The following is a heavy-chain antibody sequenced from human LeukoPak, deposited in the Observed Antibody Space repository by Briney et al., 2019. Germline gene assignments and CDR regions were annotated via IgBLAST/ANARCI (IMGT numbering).Heavy chain of an antibody. CDR1: GFTFDDYG. J-gene: IGHJ4*02. Sequence: GGSLRLSCAASGFTFDDYGMSWVRQAPGKGLEWVSGINWNGGITGYADSVKGRFTISRDNAKNSLYLQMNSLRAEDTALYYCARGYCSSTSCYFDYWGQGTLVTVSS. CDR3: ARGYCSSTSCYFDY. D-gene: IGHD2-2*01. CDR2: INWNGGIT. V-gene: IGHV3-20*04.